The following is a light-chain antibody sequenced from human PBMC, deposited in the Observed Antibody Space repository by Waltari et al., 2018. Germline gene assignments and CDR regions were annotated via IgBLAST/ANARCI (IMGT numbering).Light chain of an antibody. Sequence: QLVLTQSPSASASLGASVKLTCTLSSGHSSNIIAWLQQRPERGPRYWMKVNSDGSHSKGDDIPDRFAGSSSGAERYLTSSSRQSEDEADYYCETGGHGTWVFGGGTKLTVL. CDR2: VNSDGSH. V-gene: IGLV4-69*01. J-gene: IGLJ3*02. CDR3: ETGGHGTWV. CDR1: SGHSSNI.